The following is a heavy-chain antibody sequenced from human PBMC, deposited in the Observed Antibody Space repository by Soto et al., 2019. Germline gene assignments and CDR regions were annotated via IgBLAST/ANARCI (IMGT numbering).Heavy chain of an antibody. D-gene: IGHD1-20*01. CDR1: GFTFSSYA. J-gene: IGHJ5*02. Sequence: GGSLRLSCAASGFTFSSYAMSWVRQAPGKGLEWVSAISGSGGSTYYADSVKGRFTISRDNSKNTLYLQMNSLRAEDTAVYYCAKESGVNWNNPLDWFDPWGQGTLVTVSS. V-gene: IGHV3-23*01. CDR3: AKESGVNWNNPLDWFDP. CDR2: ISGSGGST.